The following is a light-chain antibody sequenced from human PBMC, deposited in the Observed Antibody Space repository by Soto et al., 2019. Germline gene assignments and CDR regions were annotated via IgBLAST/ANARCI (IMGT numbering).Light chain of an antibody. CDR3: QQRSTPLT. J-gene: IGKJ4*01. CDR2: DAS. Sequence: EIVLTQSPTTLSVSPGERATLSCRASQSVSSYLAWYQQKPGQAPRLLIYDASNRATGIPARFSGSGSGTDFTLTISSLEPEDFAVYYCQQRSTPLTFGGGTKVEIK. CDR1: QSVSSY. V-gene: IGKV3-11*01.